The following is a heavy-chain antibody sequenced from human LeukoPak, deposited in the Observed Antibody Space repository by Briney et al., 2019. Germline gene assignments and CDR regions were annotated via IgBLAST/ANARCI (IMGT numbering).Heavy chain of an antibody. J-gene: IGHJ4*02. V-gene: IGHV3-73*01. D-gene: IGHD5-24*01. CDR3: TPLTEGWLQRAFDY. Sequence: GGSLRLSCAASGFTFSGSAMHWVRQASGKGLEWVGRIRSKANSYATAYAASVKGRFTISRDDSKNTAYLQMNSLKIEDTAVYYCTPLTEGWLQRAFDYWGQGTLVTVSS. CDR2: IRSKANSYAT. CDR1: GFTFSGSA.